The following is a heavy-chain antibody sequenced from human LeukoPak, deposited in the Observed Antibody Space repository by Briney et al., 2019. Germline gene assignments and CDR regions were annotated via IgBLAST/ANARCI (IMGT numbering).Heavy chain of an antibody. D-gene: IGHD1-14*01. CDR3: ARVGEPMDAYYYYGMDV. J-gene: IGHJ6*02. Sequence: GASVKVSCKASGYTFTGYYMHWVRQAPGQGLEWMGRINPNSGGTDYAQKFQGRVTMTRDTSISTAYMELSRLRSDDTAVYYCARVGEPMDAYYYYGMDVWGQGTTVTVSS. CDR2: INPNSGGT. V-gene: IGHV1-2*06. CDR1: GYTFTGYY.